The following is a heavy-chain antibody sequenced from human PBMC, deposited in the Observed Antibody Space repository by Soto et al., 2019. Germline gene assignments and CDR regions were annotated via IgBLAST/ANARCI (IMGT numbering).Heavy chain of an antibody. CDR1: GFTFTSSA. CDR2: IVVGSGNT. V-gene: IGHV1-58*02. Sequence: GASVKVSCKASGFTFTSSAMQWVRQARGQRLEWIGWIVVGSGNTNYAQKFQERVTITRDMSTSTAYMELSSLRSEDTAVYYCAAGPYYDILTGYYNYYFCARQTGHPQWWFDLWGQGLQVTVSS. J-gene: IGHJ5*02. D-gene: IGHD3-9*01. CDR3: AAGPYYDILTGYYNYYFCARQTGHPQWWFDL.